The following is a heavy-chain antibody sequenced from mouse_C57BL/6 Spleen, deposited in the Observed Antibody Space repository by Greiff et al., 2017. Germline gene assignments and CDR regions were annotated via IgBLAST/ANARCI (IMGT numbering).Heavy chain of an antibody. Sequence: QVQLQQPGTELVKPGASVKLSCKASGYTFTSYWMHWVKQRPGQGLEWIGNINPSNGGTNYNEKFKSKATLTVDKSSSTAYMQLSSLTSEDSAVYYCARGLLLRPVARDYFDYWGQGTTLTVSS. CDR3: ARGLLLRPVARDYFDY. D-gene: IGHD1-1*01. J-gene: IGHJ2*01. CDR2: INPSNGGT. V-gene: IGHV1-53*01. CDR1: GYTFTSYW.